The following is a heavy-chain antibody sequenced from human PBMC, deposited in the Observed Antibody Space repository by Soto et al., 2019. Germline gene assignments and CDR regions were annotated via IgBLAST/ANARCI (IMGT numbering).Heavy chain of an antibody. CDR2: MYHSGST. CDR3: ARAPDY. Sequence: SETLSLTCAVSGGSICSGGYSWSCIRQPPGKGLEWIGYMYHSGSTYYNPSLKSRVTISIDRSKNQFSLKLSSVTAADTAVYYCARAPDYWGQGILVNVS. CDR1: GGSICSGGYS. J-gene: IGHJ4*02. V-gene: IGHV4-30-2*01.